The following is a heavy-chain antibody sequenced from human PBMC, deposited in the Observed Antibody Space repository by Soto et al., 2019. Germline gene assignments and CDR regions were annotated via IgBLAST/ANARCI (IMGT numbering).Heavy chain of an antibody. CDR1: GYSYTSYW. D-gene: IGHD1-26*01. Sequence: GESLKISCKGSGYSYTSYWITWVRQMPGKGLEWMGMIYPSDSYTNYSPSFQGHVTISADKSSSTAYLQWSSLKASDTAMYYCARYCATSRNYSGDWFDYWGQGTLVTVSS. CDR3: ARYCATSRNYSGDWFDY. CDR2: IYPSDSYT. J-gene: IGHJ5*01. V-gene: IGHV5-10-1*01.